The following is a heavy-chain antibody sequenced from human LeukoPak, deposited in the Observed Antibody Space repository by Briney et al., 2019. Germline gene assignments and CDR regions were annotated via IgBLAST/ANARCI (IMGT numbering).Heavy chain of an antibody. CDR3: AREQDFQH. CDR2: ISSSGSTM. V-gene: IGHV3-48*03. CDR1: GFTFSIYE. J-gene: IGHJ1*01. Sequence: GGSLRLSCAASGFTFSIYEMNWVRQAPGKGLEWVSYISSSGSTMHYADSVKGRFTISRDNAKNSLYLHMNSLRAEATAVYYCAREQDFQHWGQGTLVTVSS.